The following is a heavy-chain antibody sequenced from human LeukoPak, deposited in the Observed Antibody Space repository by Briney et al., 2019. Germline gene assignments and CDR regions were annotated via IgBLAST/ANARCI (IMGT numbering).Heavy chain of an antibody. J-gene: IGHJ4*02. CDR3: ARYGSIAAAGTFDY. Sequence: GGSLRLSCAASGFSFSSYEMNWVRQAPGKGLEWVSYISGSGTTIYYADSVKGRFTISRDNAENSLYLQMNSLRAEDTAVYYCARYGSIAAAGTFDYWGQGTLVTVSS. V-gene: IGHV3-48*03. CDR2: ISGSGTTI. D-gene: IGHD6-13*01. CDR1: GFSFSSYE.